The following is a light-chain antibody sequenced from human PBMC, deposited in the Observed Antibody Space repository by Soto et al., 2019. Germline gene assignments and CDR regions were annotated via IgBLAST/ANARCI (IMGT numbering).Light chain of an antibody. Sequence: QSALTQPASVSGSPGQSITISCTGTSSDIGFYNYVSWYQQYAGQAPKLLIYGVTNRPSGISYRFSGSKSGSTASLTIYGLRDEDEADYYCSSYAGSLYVFGTGTKVTVL. V-gene: IGLV2-14*01. CDR2: GVT. J-gene: IGLJ1*01. CDR1: SSDIGFYNY. CDR3: SSYAGSLYV.